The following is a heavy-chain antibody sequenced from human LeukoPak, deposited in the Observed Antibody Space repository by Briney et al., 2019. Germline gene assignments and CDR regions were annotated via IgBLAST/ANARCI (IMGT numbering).Heavy chain of an antibody. V-gene: IGHV1-69*06. CDR1: GGTLSNYA. Sequence: GASVKVSCKASGGTLSNYAISWVRQAPGQGLELMGGIIPIFGTTNYAQKFQGRVTITADKSTSTAYMELSSLRSEDTAVYYCAREQHSGSWSSFDYWGQGTLVTVSS. CDR3: AREQHSGSWSSFDY. D-gene: IGHD6-13*01. CDR2: IIPIFGTT. J-gene: IGHJ4*02.